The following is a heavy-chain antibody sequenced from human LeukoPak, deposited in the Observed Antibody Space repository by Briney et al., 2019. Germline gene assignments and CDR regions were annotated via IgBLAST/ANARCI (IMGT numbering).Heavy chain of an antibody. CDR2: IAYDGSNK. CDR3: ARGGDSSKDY. V-gene: IGHV3-30-3*01. D-gene: IGHD6-13*01. Sequence: GSLRLSCAASGFTFSSYAMHWVRQAPGKGLEWVAVIAYDGSNKYYADSVKGRFTISRDNSKNTLYLQMNSLRAEDTAVYYCARGGDSSKDYWGQGTLVTVSS. J-gene: IGHJ4*02. CDR1: GFTFSSYA.